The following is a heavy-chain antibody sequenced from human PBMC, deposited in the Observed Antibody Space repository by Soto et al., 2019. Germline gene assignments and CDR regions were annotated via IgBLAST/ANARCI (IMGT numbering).Heavy chain of an antibody. CDR2: ISYDGSNK. CDR3: AKDGGGGPSSSWYGYFDY. D-gene: IGHD6-13*01. V-gene: IGHV3-30*18. Sequence: QVQLVESGGGVVQPGRSLRLSCAASGFTFSSYGMHWVRQAPGKGLEWVAVISYDGSNKYYADSVKGRFTISRDNSKNTLYLQMNSLRAEDTAVYYCAKDGGGGPSSSWYGYFDYWGQGTLFTVSS. CDR1: GFTFSSYG. J-gene: IGHJ4*02.